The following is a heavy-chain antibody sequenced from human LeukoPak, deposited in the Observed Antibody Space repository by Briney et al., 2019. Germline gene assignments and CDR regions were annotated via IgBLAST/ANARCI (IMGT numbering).Heavy chain of an antibody. Sequence: SETLSLTCTASGGSIRSYYWHWIRQAPGKGLEWVGFISYNGYTSYSPSLKSRVAISVGTSKNQFSLKLSSVAAADTDVYYCARGRGYYYGSGSYLYYFDYWGQGTLVTVSS. CDR3: ARGRGYYYGSGSYLYYFDY. D-gene: IGHD3-10*01. CDR1: GGSIRSYY. CDR2: ISYNGYT. J-gene: IGHJ4*02. V-gene: IGHV4-59*12.